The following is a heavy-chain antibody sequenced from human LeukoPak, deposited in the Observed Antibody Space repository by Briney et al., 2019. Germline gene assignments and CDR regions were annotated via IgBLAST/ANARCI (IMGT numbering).Heavy chain of an antibody. CDR3: AKAPGGYYPA. CDR1: GVTYSSSA. CDR2: ISGSGGST. D-gene: IGHD3-22*01. J-gene: IGHJ5*02. Sequence: GGTLRLSCAASGVTYSSSAMSWVRQAPGKGLEWVSSISGSGGSTYYADSVKGRFTISRDNSKNTLYLQMNSLRAEDTALYYCAKAPGGYYPAWGQGTLVTVSS. V-gene: IGHV3-23*01.